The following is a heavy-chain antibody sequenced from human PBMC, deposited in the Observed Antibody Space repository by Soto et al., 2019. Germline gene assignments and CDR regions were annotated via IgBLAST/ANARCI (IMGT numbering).Heavy chain of an antibody. CDR2: IYYSGST. V-gene: IGHV4-31*03. CDR3: ARVGRTEDWFDP. J-gene: IGHJ5*02. CDR1: GGSISSDRYY. Sequence: QVQLQESGPGLLKPSQTLSLTCTVSGGSISSDRYYWSWIRQHPGKGLEWIGYIYYSGSTHYNPSLNSRVSISVDTSKNQFSLKLGSVTAADTAVYYCARVGRTEDWFDPWGQGTLVTVSS.